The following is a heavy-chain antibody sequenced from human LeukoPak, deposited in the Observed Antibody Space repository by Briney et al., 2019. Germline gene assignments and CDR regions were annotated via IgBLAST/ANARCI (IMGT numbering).Heavy chain of an antibody. CDR2: ISSSSSYI. D-gene: IGHD4-11*01. V-gene: IGHV3-21*01. J-gene: IGHJ4*02. CDR1: GFTFSSYS. Sequence: GGSLRLSCAASGFTFSSYSMNWVRQAPGKGLEWVSSISSSSSYIYYADSVKGRFTISRDNSKNTLYLQMNSLRAEDTAVYYCAKVGDYSNYGVDYWGQGTLVTVSS. CDR3: AKVGDYSNYGVDY.